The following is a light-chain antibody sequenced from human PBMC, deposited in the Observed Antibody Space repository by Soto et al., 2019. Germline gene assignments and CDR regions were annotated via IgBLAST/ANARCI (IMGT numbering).Light chain of an antibody. V-gene: IGLV2-8*01. Sequence: QSALTQPPSASGSPGQSVTISCTGTSSDVGGYNYVSWYQQHPGKAPKLMIYEVSKRPSGVPDRFSGSKSGNTASLTVSGRQAEDEADYYCSSYAGSNQKVFGGGTKLTVL. CDR3: SSYAGSNQKV. CDR1: SSDVGGYNY. CDR2: EVS. J-gene: IGLJ2*01.